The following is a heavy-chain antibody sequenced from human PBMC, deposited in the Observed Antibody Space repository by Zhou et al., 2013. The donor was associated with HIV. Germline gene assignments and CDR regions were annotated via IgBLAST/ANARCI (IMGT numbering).Heavy chain of an antibody. CDR2: ISGYNGNT. V-gene: IGHV1-18*04. D-gene: IGHD3-3*01. J-gene: IGHJ4*02. CDR3: ARGFLSXVDL. Sequence: QVQLVQSGAEVKKPGASVKVSCKASGYTFTSYSVHWVRQAPGQGLEWMGWISGYNGNTKYAQKFHGRESPLTTRHIHRAQPPWRLRSLRSDDTAVYYCARGFLSXVDLWARGT. CDR1: GYTFTSYS.